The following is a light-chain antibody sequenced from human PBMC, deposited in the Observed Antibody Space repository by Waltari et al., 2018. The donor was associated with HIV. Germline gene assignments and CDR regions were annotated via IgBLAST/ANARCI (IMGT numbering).Light chain of an antibody. Sequence: QSALTQPASVSGSPGPSITISCTGTSSDVVSYNLVSWYQQPPGKAPKLMSYEGSKRPSGVSNRFSGSKSGNTASLTISGLQAEDEADYYCCSYAGSSMVFGGGTKLTVL. CDR2: EGS. CDR3: CSYAGSSMV. J-gene: IGLJ3*02. CDR1: SSDVVSYNL. V-gene: IGLV2-23*01.